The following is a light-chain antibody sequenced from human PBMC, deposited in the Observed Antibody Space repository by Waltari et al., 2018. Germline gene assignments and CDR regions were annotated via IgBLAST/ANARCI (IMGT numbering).Light chain of an antibody. CDR3: CSFANDSRV. CDR1: TSDIGTYDV. V-gene: IGLV2-23*02. Sequence: QSALTQPASVSGSPGQSITISCTGTTSDIGTYDVVSWFQQRPGKAPQLLISEVSKRPSQISPLFPASKSGNTASLTIAGLQAEDEADYYCCSFANDSRVFGGGTKVTVL. J-gene: IGLJ3*02. CDR2: EVS.